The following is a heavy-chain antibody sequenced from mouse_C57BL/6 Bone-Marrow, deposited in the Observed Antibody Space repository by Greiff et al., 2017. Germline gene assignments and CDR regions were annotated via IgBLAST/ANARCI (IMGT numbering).Heavy chain of an antibody. Sequence: EVKLVESGGDLVKPGGPLKLSCAASGFTFSSYGMSWVRQTPDKRLEWVATISSGGSYTYYPDSVKGRFTISRDNAKNTLYLQMSSLKSEDTAMYYCARHPYWGQGTTLTVSS. CDR1: GFTFSSYG. CDR2: ISSGGSYT. CDR3: ARHPY. J-gene: IGHJ2*01. V-gene: IGHV5-6*01.